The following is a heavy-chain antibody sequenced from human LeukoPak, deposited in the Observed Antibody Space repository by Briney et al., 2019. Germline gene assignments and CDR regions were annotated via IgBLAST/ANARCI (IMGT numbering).Heavy chain of an antibody. CDR1: GFTFSSYE. Sequence: PGGSLRLSCAASGFTFSSYEMHRVRQAPGKGLEWVSYISSSGSTIYYADSVKGRFTISRDNAKNSLYLQMNSLRAEDTAVYYCARDYGGSSPFDFWGQGTLVTVSS. D-gene: IGHD2-15*01. J-gene: IGHJ4*02. CDR2: ISSSGSTI. V-gene: IGHV3-48*03. CDR3: ARDYGGSSPFDF.